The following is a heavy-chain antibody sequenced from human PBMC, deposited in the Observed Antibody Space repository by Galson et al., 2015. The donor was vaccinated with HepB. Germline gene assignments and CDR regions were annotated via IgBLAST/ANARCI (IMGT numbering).Heavy chain of an antibody. V-gene: IGHV3-11*06. Sequence: SLRLSCAASGFIFSDYYMTWIRQAPGKGLEWVSYISGGGTYTNYADSLKGRFTTSRDNAKSSLYLQMNSLSAEDTAVYYCARVKTVAGPTDYWGQGTLVAVSS. J-gene: IGHJ4*02. CDR1: GFIFSDYY. D-gene: IGHD6-19*01. CDR3: ARVKTVAGPTDY. CDR2: ISGGGTYT.